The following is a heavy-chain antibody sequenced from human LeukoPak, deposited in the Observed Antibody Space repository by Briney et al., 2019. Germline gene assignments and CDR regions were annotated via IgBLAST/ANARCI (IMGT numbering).Heavy chain of an antibody. V-gene: IGHV4-59*08. D-gene: IGHD1-26*01. CDR3: ARHQWVPAFDI. Sequence: SETLSLTCTVSGGSISSYYWSWIRQPPGKGLEWIGYIYYSGSTNYNPSLKSRVTISVDTSKNQFSLKLSSVTAADTAVYYCARHQWVPAFDIWGQGKMVTVSS. CDR2: IYYSGST. J-gene: IGHJ3*02. CDR1: GGSISSYY.